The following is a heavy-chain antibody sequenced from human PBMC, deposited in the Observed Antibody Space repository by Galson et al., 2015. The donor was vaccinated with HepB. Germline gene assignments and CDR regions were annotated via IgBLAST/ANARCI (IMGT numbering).Heavy chain of an antibody. V-gene: IGHV1-69*13. Sequence: SVKVSCKASGYTFTSYYMHWVRQAPGQGLEWMGGIIPIFGTANYAQKFQGRVTITADESTSTAYMELSSLRSEDTAVYYCARGARVVPAAILNWFDPWGQGTLVTVSS. D-gene: IGHD2-2*02. CDR2: IIPIFGTA. CDR3: ARGARVVPAAILNWFDP. J-gene: IGHJ5*02. CDR1: GYTFTSYY.